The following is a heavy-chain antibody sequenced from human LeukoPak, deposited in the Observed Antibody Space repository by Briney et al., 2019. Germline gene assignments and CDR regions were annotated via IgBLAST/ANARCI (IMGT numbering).Heavy chain of an antibody. Sequence: PSETLSLTCTVSGGSVSSGTHYWSWIRQPPGEGLEWIGYIYYSGSTNYNPSLKSRVTISVDTSKNQFSLKLSSVTAADTAVYYCARAEWFGELSPFDIWGQGTMVTVSS. CDR1: GGSVSSGTHY. D-gene: IGHD3-10*01. V-gene: IGHV4-61*01. CDR3: ARAEWFGELSPFDI. J-gene: IGHJ3*02. CDR2: IYYSGST.